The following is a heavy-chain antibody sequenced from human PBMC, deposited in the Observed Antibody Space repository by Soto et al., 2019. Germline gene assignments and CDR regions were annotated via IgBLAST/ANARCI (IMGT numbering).Heavy chain of an antibody. CDR1: GFSFNLAW. D-gene: IGHD3-10*01. CDR2: IKSKRDGGTT. CDR3: TTFLLWFGTDSIDV. Sequence: GGSLRLSCAASGFSFNLAWMSWVRQAPGKGLEWVGRIKSKRDGGTTDSAAPVKGRFIISRDDAKNTLSLQMNSLKTEDTAVYYCTTFLLWFGTDSIDVWGQGTTVTVSS. V-gene: IGHV3-15*01. J-gene: IGHJ6*02.